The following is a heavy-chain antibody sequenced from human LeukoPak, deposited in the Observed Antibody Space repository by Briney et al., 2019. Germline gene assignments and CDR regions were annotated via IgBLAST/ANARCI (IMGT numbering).Heavy chain of an antibody. CDR3: ARVSWSHDAFDI. Sequence: GGSLRLSCAASGFTVSSNYMSWVRQAPGKGLEWVSVIYSGGSAYYADSVKGRFTISRDNSKNTLYLQMNSLRAEDTAVYYCARVSWSHDAFDIWGQGTMVTVSS. J-gene: IGHJ3*02. CDR2: IYSGGSA. CDR1: GFTVSSNY. V-gene: IGHV3-53*01. D-gene: IGHD6-13*01.